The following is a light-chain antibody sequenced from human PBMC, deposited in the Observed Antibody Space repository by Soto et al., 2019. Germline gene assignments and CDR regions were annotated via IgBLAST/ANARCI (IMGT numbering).Light chain of an antibody. V-gene: IGLV2-14*01. Sequence: ALTQPASVSGSPGQSITISCTGTSSDVGGYNYVSWYQQHPGKAPKLMIYDVSNQPSGVSNRFSGSKSGNTASLTISGLQAEDEADYYCSSYTSSSTPLYVFGTGTKVTVL. CDR1: SSDVGGYNY. J-gene: IGLJ1*01. CDR3: SSYTSSSTPLYV. CDR2: DVS.